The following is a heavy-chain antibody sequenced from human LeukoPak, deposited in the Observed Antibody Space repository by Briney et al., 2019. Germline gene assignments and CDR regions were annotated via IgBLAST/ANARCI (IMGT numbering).Heavy chain of an antibody. Sequence: GGSLRLSCAASGFTFSDYYMSWIRQAPGKGLEWVSHISHSGNTIYYADSVKGRFTISRDNSKNTLYLQMNSLRAEDTAVYYCARWGSTHVDYWGQGTLVTVSS. D-gene: IGHD5/OR15-5a*01. V-gene: IGHV3-11*04. CDR3: ARWGSTHVDY. J-gene: IGHJ4*02. CDR1: GFTFSDYY. CDR2: ISHSGNTI.